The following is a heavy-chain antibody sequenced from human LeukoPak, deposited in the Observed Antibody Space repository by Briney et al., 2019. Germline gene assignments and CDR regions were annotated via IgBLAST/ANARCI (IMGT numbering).Heavy chain of an antibody. CDR3: ARDVGPRY. J-gene: IGHJ4*02. CDR2: IYYSGST. D-gene: IGHD3-10*01. Sequence: PSETLSLTCTVSGGSISSYYWSWIRQPPGKGLEWIGYIYYSGSTNYNPSLKSRVTISVDTSKNQFSLKLSSVTAADTAVYYCARDVGPRYWGQGTLVTVSS. V-gene: IGHV4-59*01. CDR1: GGSISSYY.